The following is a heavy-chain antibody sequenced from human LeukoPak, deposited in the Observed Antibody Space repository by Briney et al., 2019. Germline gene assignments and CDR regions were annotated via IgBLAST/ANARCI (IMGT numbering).Heavy chain of an antibody. CDR3: ARAPPYYDILTGSRWFDP. CDR2: IYHRGST. V-gene: IGHV4-4*02. CDR1: GGSISSSDW. Sequence: SETLSLTCAVSGGSISSSDWWGWVRQPPGKGLEWIGEIYHRGSTTYNPSLKSRVTISVDRSKNQFSLKLSSVTAADTAVYYCARAPPYYDILTGSRWFDPWGQGTLVTVSS. J-gene: IGHJ5*02. D-gene: IGHD3-9*01.